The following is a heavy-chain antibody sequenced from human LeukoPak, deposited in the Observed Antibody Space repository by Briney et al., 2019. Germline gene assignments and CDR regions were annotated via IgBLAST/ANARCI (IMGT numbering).Heavy chain of an antibody. J-gene: IGHJ4*02. CDR3: ARLYSSSLGRVFDY. V-gene: IGHV4-59*01. Sequence: SETLSLTCTVSGGSISSYYWSWIRQPPGKGLEWIGYIYYSGSTNYSPSLKSRVTISVDTSKNQFSLKLSSVTAADTAVYYCARLYSSSLGRVFDYWGQGTLVTVSS. D-gene: IGHD6-13*01. CDR1: GGSISSYY. CDR2: IYYSGST.